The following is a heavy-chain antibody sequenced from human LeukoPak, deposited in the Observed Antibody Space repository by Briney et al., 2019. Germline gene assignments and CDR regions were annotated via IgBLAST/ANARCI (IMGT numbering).Heavy chain of an antibody. CDR3: ARSSPAADFDY. V-gene: IGHV1-69*04. J-gene: IGHJ4*02. CDR2: IIPILGIA. CDR1: GYTFTSYA. Sequence: GASVKVSCKASGYTFTSYAISWVRQAPGQGLEWMGRIIPILGIANYAQKFQGRVTITADKSTSTAYMELSSLRSEDTAVYYCARSSPAADFDYWGQGTLVTVSS. D-gene: IGHD6-13*01.